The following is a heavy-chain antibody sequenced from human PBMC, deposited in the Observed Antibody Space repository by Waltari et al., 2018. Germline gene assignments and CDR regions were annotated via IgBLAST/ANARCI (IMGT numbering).Heavy chain of an antibody. D-gene: IGHD3-22*01. CDR3: ARDPRDSGYGNFDY. CDR2: IYYSGST. CDR1: GGSISSHY. J-gene: IGHJ4*02. V-gene: IGHV4-59*11. Sequence: QVQLQESGPGLVKPSETLSLPCTVSGGSISSHYWSWIRQPPGKGLEWIGYIYYSGSTNYNPSLKSRVTISVDTSKNQFSLKLSSVTAADTAVYYCARDPRDSGYGNFDYWGQGTLVTVSS.